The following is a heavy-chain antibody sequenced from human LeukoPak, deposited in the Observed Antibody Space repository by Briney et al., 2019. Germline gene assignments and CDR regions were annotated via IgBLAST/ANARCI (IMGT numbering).Heavy chain of an antibody. J-gene: IGHJ4*02. CDR1: GGSFSGYY. V-gene: IGHV3-11*06. CDR3: ARDYKYAFDN. CDR2: IGISSGNT. Sequence: LSLTCAVYGGSFSGYYWNWVRQAPGKGLEWISYIGISSGNTKYADSVKGRFTISGDKAKNSLYLQMNSLRVEDTAVYYCARDYKYAFDNWGQGTLVTVSS. D-gene: IGHD5-24*01.